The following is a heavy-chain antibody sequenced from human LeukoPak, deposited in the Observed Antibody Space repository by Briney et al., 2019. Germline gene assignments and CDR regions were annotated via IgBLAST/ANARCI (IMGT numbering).Heavy chain of an antibody. CDR1: GFTVSSNY. V-gene: IGHV3-53*01. CDR2: IYSGGST. Sequence: PGGSLRLSCAASGFTVSSNYMSWVRQAPGKGLEWVSVIYSGGSTYYADSVKGRFTISRDNSKNTLYLQMNSLRAEDTAVYYCARGMYHYDSSGYYPAYHFDYWGQGTLVTVSS. CDR3: ARGMYHYDSSGYYPAYHFDY. J-gene: IGHJ4*02. D-gene: IGHD3-22*01.